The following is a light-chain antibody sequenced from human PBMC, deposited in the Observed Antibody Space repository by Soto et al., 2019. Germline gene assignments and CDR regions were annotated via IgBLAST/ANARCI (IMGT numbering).Light chain of an antibody. J-gene: IGKJ1*01. Sequence: EIALTQSPGSLSLSQGERATLSCRASQSVNFYLAWYQQKPGQAPRLLISDASSRATDVPDRFSGSGSGTEFTLTISSLRSEDSAIYYCQQYFEWPPMTFGQGTKVDIK. CDR3: QQYFEWPPMT. CDR1: QSVNFY. V-gene: IGKV3D-15*01. CDR2: DAS.